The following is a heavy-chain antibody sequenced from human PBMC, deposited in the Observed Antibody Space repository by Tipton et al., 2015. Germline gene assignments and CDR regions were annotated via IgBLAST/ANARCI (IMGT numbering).Heavy chain of an antibody. V-gene: IGHV3-7*01. D-gene: IGHD3-10*01. CDR3: ARDVNGGYYDL. CDR1: GLNFRNYW. Sequence: SLRLSCAASGLNFRNYWMSWLRQAPGERLEWIGKIKDDGSEKWDLDSMKGRFTISRDNARNSVYLQTNTLRAEDTAVYYCARDVNGGYYDLWGRGTTVTVSP. J-gene: IGHJ3*01. CDR2: IKDDGSEK.